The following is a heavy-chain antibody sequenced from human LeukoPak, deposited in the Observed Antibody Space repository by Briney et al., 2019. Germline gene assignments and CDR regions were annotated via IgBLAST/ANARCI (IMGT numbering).Heavy chain of an antibody. J-gene: IGHJ6*02. CDR1: GYIFTGYY. Sequence: ASVKVSCKTSGYIFTGYYLHWVRQAPGQGLEWMGCINPTSGVTNYAQNFQGRVTVTRDTSISTAYMELSSLRSDDTAVYYRALPFNYYYTMDVWAKGPRSPSP. V-gene: IGHV1-2*02. CDR3: ALPFNYYYTMDV. CDR2: INPTSGVT.